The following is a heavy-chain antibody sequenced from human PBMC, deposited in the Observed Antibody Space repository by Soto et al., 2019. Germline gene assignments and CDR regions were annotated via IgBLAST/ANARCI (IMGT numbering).Heavy chain of an antibody. V-gene: IGHV3-30*18. CDR3: AKWPPDGYDILTTEAFDI. CDR2: ISYDGSNK. Sequence: QVQLVESGGGVVQPGRSLRLSCAASGFTFSSYGMHWVRQAPGKGLEWVAVISYDGSNKYYADSVKGRFTISRDNSKNTLYLQMNSLSAEDTAVYYCAKWPPDGYDILTTEAFDIWGQGTMVTVSS. J-gene: IGHJ3*02. D-gene: IGHD3-9*01. CDR1: GFTFSSYG.